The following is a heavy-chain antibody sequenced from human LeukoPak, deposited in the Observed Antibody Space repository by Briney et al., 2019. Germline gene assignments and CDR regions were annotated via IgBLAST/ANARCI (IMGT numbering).Heavy chain of an antibody. CDR3: AKGFNIVGATPFDY. CDR2: ISGSGGST. D-gene: IGHD1-26*01. J-gene: IGHJ4*02. CDR1: GFTFSSYA. Sequence: PGGYLRLSCAASGFTFSSYAMSWVRQAPGKGLEWVSAISGSGGSTYYADSVKGRFTISRDNSKNTLYLQMNSLRAEDTAVYYCAKGFNIVGATPFDYWGQGTLVTVSS. V-gene: IGHV3-23*01.